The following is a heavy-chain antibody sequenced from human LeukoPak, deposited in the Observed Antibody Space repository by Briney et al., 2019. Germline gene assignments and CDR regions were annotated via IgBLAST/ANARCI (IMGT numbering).Heavy chain of an antibody. V-gene: IGHV3-74*01. Sequence: GGSLRLSCAASGFTFSTSAMTWVRQAPGKGLEWVSRINSDGSSTSYADSVKGRFTISRDNAKNTLYLQMNSLRAEDTAVYYCARRAVSSSLDYWGQGTLVTVSS. CDR2: INSDGSST. D-gene: IGHD6-13*01. J-gene: IGHJ4*02. CDR1: GFTFSTSA. CDR3: ARRAVSSSLDY.